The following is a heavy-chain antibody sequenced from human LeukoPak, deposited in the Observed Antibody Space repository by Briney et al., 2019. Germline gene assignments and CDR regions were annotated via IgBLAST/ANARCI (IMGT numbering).Heavy chain of an antibody. Sequence: SGTLSLTCTVSGGSISGYYWSWIRQPPGKGLEWIGFIYYSGSTNYNPTLKSRVTISVDTSKNQFSLKLSSVTAADTAVYYCARDRREQQETYYYYGMDVWGQGTTVTVSS. CDR2: IYYSGST. CDR3: ARDRREQQETYYYYGMDV. CDR1: GGSISGYY. V-gene: IGHV4-59*01. D-gene: IGHD6-13*01. J-gene: IGHJ6*02.